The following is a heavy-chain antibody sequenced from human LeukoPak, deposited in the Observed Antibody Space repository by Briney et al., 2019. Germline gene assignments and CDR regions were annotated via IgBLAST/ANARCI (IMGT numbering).Heavy chain of an antibody. CDR1: GFTFSNYG. CDR3: ARDSRGWDFDY. V-gene: IGHV3-21*01. Sequence: GGSLRLSCAASGFTFSNYGMNWVRQAPGKGLEWVSSISSSSSYIYYADSVKGRVTISRDNAKNSLYLQMNSLRAEDTAVYYCARDSRGWDFDYWGQGTLVTVSS. J-gene: IGHJ4*02. CDR2: ISSSSSYI. D-gene: IGHD6-19*01.